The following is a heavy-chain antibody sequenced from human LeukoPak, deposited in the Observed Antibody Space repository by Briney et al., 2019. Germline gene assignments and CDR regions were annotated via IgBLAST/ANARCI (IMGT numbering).Heavy chain of an antibody. Sequence: SETLSLTCTVSGVSISSYYWSWIRQPPGKGLEWIGYIYYSGSTNYNPSLKSRVTISVDTSKNQFSLKLSSVTAADTAVYYCAREDGDGYNTFDYWGQGTLVTVSS. CDR3: AREDGDGYNTFDY. D-gene: IGHD5-24*01. V-gene: IGHV4-59*01. J-gene: IGHJ4*02. CDR1: GVSISSYY. CDR2: IYYSGST.